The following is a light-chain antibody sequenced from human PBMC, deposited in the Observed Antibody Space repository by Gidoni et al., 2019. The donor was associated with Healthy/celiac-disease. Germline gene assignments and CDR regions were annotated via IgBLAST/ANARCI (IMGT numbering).Light chain of an antibody. CDR1: QSVSSN. J-gene: IGKJ2*01. CDR2: GAS. CDR3: QQYNNWPYT. Sequence: LVMTQSPATLSVSPGERATLSFSASQSVSSNLAWYQQKAGQAPRLLIYGASPRATGIPARFSGSGSGTEFTLTISSLQSEDFAVYYCQQYNNWPYTFGQGTKLEIK. V-gene: IGKV3-15*01.